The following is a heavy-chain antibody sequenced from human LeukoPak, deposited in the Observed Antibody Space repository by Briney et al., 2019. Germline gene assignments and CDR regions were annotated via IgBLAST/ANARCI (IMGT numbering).Heavy chain of an antibody. CDR2: ISGDGGST. CDR3: AKERVKYQLLGYYFDY. J-gene: IGHJ4*02. V-gene: IGHV3-43*02. CDR1: GFTFDDYA. Sequence: GGSLRLSCAASGFTFDDYAMHWVRQAPGKGPEWVSLISGDGGSTYYADSVKGRFTISRDNSKNSLYLQMNSLRTEDTALYYCAKERVKYQLLGYYFDYWGQGTLVTVSS. D-gene: IGHD2-2*01.